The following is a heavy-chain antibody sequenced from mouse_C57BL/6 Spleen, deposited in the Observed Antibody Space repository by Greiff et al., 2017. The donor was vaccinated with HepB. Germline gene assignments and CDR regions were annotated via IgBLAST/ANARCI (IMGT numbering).Heavy chain of an antibody. J-gene: IGHJ4*01. CDR1: GYTFTSYW. CDR2: IDPSDSYT. CDR3: ARWGLYAMDY. Sequence: QVQLQQPGAELVRPGTSVKLSCKASGYTFTSYWMHWVKQRPGQGLEWIGVIDPSDSYTNYNQKFKGKATLTVDTSSSTAYMQLSSLTSEDSAVYYCARWGLYAMDYWGQGTSVTVSS. V-gene: IGHV1-59*01.